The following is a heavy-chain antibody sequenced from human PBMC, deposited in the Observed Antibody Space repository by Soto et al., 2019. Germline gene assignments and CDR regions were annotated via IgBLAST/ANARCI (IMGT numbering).Heavy chain of an antibody. V-gene: IGHV3-23*01. CDR3: AKRGRYFDWTDAFDI. CDR1: GMSFSNHT. J-gene: IGHJ3*02. D-gene: IGHD3-9*01. Sequence: EVQLLESGGGLVQPGGSPRLSCVGSGMSFSNHTMTWVRQAPGKGLEWVSGISGSGGTTYYADSVKGRFTISRDNSKNTLYLQMNSLRAEDTAVYYCAKRGRYFDWTDAFDIWGQGTMVTVSS. CDR2: ISGSGGTT.